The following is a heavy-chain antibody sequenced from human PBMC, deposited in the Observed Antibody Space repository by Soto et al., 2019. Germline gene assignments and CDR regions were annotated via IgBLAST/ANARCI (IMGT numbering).Heavy chain of an antibody. CDR3: ARGNYGGKSGDY. D-gene: IGHD4-17*01. J-gene: IGHJ4*02. CDR1: GFTFSSYW. Sequence: EVQLVESGGGLVQPGGSLRLSCAASGFTFSSYWMHWVRQAPGKGLVWVSRINSDGSSTNYADSVKGRFTISRDNAKNPLYLQMTSLRAEDTAVYDCARGNYGGKSGDYWGQGTLVTVSS. CDR2: INSDGSST. V-gene: IGHV3-74*01.